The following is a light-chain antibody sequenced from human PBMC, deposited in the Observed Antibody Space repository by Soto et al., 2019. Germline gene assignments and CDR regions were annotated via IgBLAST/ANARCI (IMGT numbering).Light chain of an antibody. V-gene: IGKV3-11*01. CDR2: DTS. Sequence: DIVLTQSPATLSLSPGERATISCRARQSVSSSLSWYQQTPGQAPRLLIYDTSNRATGIPVRFSASGSGTDFTLTISSLESEDFAVDYCQQGRHWPPLTFGGGTRVEIK. J-gene: IGKJ4*02. CDR3: QQGRHWPPLT. CDR1: QSVSSS.